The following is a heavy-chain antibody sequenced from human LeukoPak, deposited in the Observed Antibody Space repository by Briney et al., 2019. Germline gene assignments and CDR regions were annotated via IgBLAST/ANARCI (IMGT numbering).Heavy chain of an antibody. J-gene: IGHJ4*02. V-gene: IGHV1-8*03. CDR3: ARARSRGYSYGLGY. D-gene: IGHD5-18*01. CDR2: MNPNSGNT. CDR1: GYTFTSYG. Sequence: ASVKVSCKASGYTFTSYGINWVRQATGQGLEWMGWMNPNSGNTGYAQKFQGRVTITRNTSISTAYMELSSLRSEDTAVYYCARARSRGYSYGLGYWGQGTLVTVSS.